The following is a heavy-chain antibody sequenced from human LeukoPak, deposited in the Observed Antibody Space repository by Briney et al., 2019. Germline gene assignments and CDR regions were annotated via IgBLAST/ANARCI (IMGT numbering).Heavy chain of an antibody. Sequence: GGSLRLSCAASGFTFDDYAMHWVRQAPGKGLEWVSGISWNSGSIGYADSVKGRFTISRDNAKNSLYLQMNSLRAEDTALYYCAKGKGIIAAAGTDLFDYWGQGTLVTVSS. J-gene: IGHJ4*02. CDR2: ISWNSGSI. CDR3: AKGKGIIAAAGTDLFDY. V-gene: IGHV3-9*01. D-gene: IGHD6-13*01. CDR1: GFTFDDYA.